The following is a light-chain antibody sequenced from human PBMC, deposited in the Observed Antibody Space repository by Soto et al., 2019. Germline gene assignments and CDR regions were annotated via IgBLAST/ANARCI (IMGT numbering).Light chain of an antibody. V-gene: IGKV3-15*01. CDR3: QQYNNWPPYT. CDR2: DTS. Sequence: EVVMTQSPATLSVSPGERATLSCRASRGIGSTLAWYQQKPGQTPRLLIYDTSTRATGVPGRFIGSRSGTEFTLTITSLQSEDFAVYYCQQYNNWPPYTFGQGTKLEIK. CDR1: RGIGST. J-gene: IGKJ2*01.